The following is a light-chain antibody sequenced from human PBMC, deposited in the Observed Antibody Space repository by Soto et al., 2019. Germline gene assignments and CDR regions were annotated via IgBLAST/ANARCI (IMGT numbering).Light chain of an antibody. CDR2: GAS. Sequence: EIVMTQSPATLSVSPGERATLSCRASQNIRTTLAWYQQKPGRAPRLLIYGASTRATGIPARFGGSGSGTEFTLTINSLQSEDFAVYYCKHYNTWPGFGQGTKLEIK. J-gene: IGKJ2*01. CDR1: QNIRTT. CDR3: KHYNTWPG. V-gene: IGKV3-15*01.